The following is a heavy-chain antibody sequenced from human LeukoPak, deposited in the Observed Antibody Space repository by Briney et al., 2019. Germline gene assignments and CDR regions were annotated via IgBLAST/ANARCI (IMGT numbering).Heavy chain of an antibody. CDR1: GFTASSNY. V-gene: IGHV3-53*01. D-gene: IGHD2-2*01. CDR2: IYSGGST. CDR3: ANLGRRATTSAPDV. J-gene: IGHJ6*02. Sequence: GGSLRLSCAASGFTASSNYMSWVRQAPGKGLEWVSVIYSGGSTYYADSVKGRFTISRDNSKNTLYLQMNSLRAEDTAVYYCANLGRRATTSAPDVWGQGTTVTVSS.